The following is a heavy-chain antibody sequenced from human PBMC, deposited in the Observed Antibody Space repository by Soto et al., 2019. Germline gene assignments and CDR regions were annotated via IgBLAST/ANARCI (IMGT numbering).Heavy chain of an antibody. CDR2: VYPADSDT. CDR3: AGTPHNTTSYYDHSNGIDD. CDR1: GYSFPSQW. Sequence: GESLKITCDGSGYSFPSQWIGWGRQTPAEGLEGMGSVYPADSDTSYNPSFQGQVTISADKSNGTAYLEWSNLTASDTAVYYCAGTPHNTTSYYDHSNGIDDWGQGTTVTVSS. J-gene: IGHJ6*02. D-gene: IGHD3-10*01. V-gene: IGHV5-51*01.